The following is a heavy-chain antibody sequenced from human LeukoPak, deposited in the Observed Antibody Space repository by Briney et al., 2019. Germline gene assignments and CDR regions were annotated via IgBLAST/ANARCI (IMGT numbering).Heavy chain of an antibody. V-gene: IGHV3-23*01. D-gene: IGHD2-15*01. J-gene: IGHJ6*02. CDR2: ISGSGGST. CDR3: AKFWCSGGSCSWHYYGMDV. Sequence: AGGSLRLSCAASGFTFKNYAMSWVRQAPGKGLEWVSTISGSGGSTYYTDSVKGRFTISRDNSKNTLYLQMNSLRAEDTAVYYCAKFWCSGGSCSWHYYGMDVWGQGTTVTVSS. CDR1: GFTFKNYA.